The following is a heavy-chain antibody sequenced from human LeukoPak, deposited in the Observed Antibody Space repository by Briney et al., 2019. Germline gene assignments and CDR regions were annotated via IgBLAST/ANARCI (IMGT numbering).Heavy chain of an antibody. CDR1: GFTFSSYG. D-gene: IGHD2-8*01. V-gene: IGHV3-30*18. CDR3: AKDWDIVLMVYAPPMD. CDR2: ISYDGSNK. J-gene: IGHJ4*02. Sequence: AGGSLRLSCAASGFTFSSYGMHWVRQAPGKGLEWVAVISYDGSNKYYADSVKGRFTISRDNSKNTLYLQMNSLRAENTAVYYCAKDWDIVLMVYAPPMDWGQGTLVTVSS.